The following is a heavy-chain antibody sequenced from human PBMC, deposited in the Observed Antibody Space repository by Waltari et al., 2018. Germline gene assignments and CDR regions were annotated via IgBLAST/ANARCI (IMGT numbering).Heavy chain of an antibody. CDR2: VSANGDT. D-gene: IGHD3-3*01. V-gene: IGHV4-39*01. J-gene: IGHJ3*02. Sequence: QLQLQESGPGLVKPSETLSLSCTVSGEPIPSPIYHWRWIRQPPGKGLEWIGRVSANGDTYYNPSLKSRVTISVGTSKTQFSLKLSSVTAADTAVFYCARRLEMSGITYDAFDIWGQGTMVTVSS. CDR3: ARRLEMSGITYDAFDI. CDR1: GEPIPSPIYH.